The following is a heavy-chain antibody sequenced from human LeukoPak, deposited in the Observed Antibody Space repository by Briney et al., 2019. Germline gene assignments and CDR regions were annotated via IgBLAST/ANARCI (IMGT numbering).Heavy chain of an antibody. CDR2: IYYSGST. Sequence: SETLSLTCTVSGGSISSGDYYWGWIRQPPGKGLEWIGYIYYSGSTYYNPSLKSRVTISVDTSKNQFSLKLSSVTAADTAVYYCARFPRVLLWFGELDYWGQGTLVTVSS. D-gene: IGHD3-10*01. CDR3: ARFPRVLLWFGELDY. CDR1: GGSISSGDYY. J-gene: IGHJ4*02. V-gene: IGHV4-30-4*08.